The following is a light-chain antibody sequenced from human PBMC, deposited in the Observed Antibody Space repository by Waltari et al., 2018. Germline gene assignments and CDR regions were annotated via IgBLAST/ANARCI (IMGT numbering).Light chain of an antibody. V-gene: IGKV3-11*01. CDR3: QQRSTWPLT. CDR2: DVS. CDR1: QNVNNY. Sequence: DIVLTQSPATLSLFPGDRATLSCRASQNVNNYLAWFQQKPGQAPRLLIYDVSTRATGIPSRFTGSGSRTDFTLSISSVEPEDVAVYYCQQRSTWPLTFGGGTQVEIK. J-gene: IGKJ4*01.